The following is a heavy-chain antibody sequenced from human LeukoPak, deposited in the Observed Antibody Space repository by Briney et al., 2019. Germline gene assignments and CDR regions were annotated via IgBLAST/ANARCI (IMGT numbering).Heavy chain of an antibody. CDR1: GGSISSYY. CDR3: VSDRSGWYFDL. V-gene: IGHV4-59*06. Sequence: SETLSLTCTVSGGSISSYYWSWIRQHPGKGLEWIGYIYFSGSTYYNPSLKSRVNISVDTSKNQFSLKLSSVTAADTAVYYCVSDRSGWYFDLWGRGTLVTVSS. CDR2: IYFSGST. J-gene: IGHJ2*01.